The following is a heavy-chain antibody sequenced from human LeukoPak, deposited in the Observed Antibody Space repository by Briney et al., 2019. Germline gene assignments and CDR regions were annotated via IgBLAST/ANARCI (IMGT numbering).Heavy chain of an antibody. CDR2: ISSSGSTI. J-gene: IGHJ4*02. V-gene: IGHV3-48*03. Sequence: PGGSLRLSCAASGFTFSSYEMNWVRQAPGKALGWVSHISSSGSTIYYTDSVKGRFTISRDNSKNLLYLQMNSLRAEDTAIYSCARTVARIGYWGQGTLVTVSS. D-gene: IGHD4-23*01. CDR1: GFTFSSYE. CDR3: ARTVARIGY.